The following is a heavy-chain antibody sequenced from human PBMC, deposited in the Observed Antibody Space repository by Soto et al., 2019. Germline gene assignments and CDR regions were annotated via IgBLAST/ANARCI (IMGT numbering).Heavy chain of an antibody. J-gene: IGHJ4*01. D-gene: IGHD3-3*01. CDR3: ARTFGSMNGQ. CDR2: IYYSGST. CDR1: GGSISSYY. Sequence: PSETLSLTCTVSGGSISSYYWSWIRQPPGKGLEWIGYIYYSGSTNYNPSLKSRVTISVDTSKNQFSLKLSSVTAADTAVYYCARTFGSMNGQRGRGTLVTVSS. V-gene: IGHV4-59*12.